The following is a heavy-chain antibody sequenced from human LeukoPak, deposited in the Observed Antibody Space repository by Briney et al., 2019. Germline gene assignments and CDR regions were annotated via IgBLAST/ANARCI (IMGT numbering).Heavy chain of an antibody. D-gene: IGHD1-20*01. V-gene: IGHV3-23*01. CDR2: ISNSGGST. J-gene: IGHJ4*02. Sequence: GGSLRLSCAASGITFNLYAMSWVRQAPGKGLEWVSSISNSGGSTYYADSVKDRFTISRDNSKNTLHLQMNSLRVEDTALYYCAINWNLDCWGQGILVTVSS. CDR1: GITFNLYA. CDR3: AINWNLDC.